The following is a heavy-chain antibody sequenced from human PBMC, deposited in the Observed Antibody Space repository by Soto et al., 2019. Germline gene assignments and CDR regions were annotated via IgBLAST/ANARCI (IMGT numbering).Heavy chain of an antibody. D-gene: IGHD6-19*01. V-gene: IGHV3-30*18. CDR1: GFTFSNYG. J-gene: IGHJ6*02. CDR3: AKDKPVAVAGDYYGMDV. Sequence: PGGSLRLSCAASGFTFSNYGIHWVRHAPDTGLEWVALISHVGRKKYYRDFVTGRFTISRDHSKNPLSLQMTSLRAEHTAVYYCAKDKPVAVAGDYYGMDVWGQSTRVSV. CDR2: ISHVGRKK.